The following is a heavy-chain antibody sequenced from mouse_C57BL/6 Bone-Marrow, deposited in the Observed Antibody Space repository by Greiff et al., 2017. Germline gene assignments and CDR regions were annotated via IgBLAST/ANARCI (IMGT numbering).Heavy chain of an antibody. CDR2: IDPSDSYT. V-gene: IGHV1-69*01. CDR3: ARLDLGLRAFDY. J-gene: IGHJ2*01. Sequence: VQLQQPGAELVMPGASVKLSCKASGYTFTSYWMHWVKQRPGQGLEWIGEIDPSDSYTNYNPKFKGKSTLTVDTSSSTAYMQLSSLTSEDSAVYSSARLDLGLRAFDYWGQGTTRTVSA. CDR1: GYTFTSYW. D-gene: IGHD2-4*01.